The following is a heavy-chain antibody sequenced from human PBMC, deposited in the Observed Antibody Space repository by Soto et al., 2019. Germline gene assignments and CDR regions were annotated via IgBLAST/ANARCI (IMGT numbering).Heavy chain of an antibody. CDR2: VYYTGST. V-gene: IGHV4-30-4*01. CDR1: GASIRSTDYY. Sequence: SETLSLTCTVSGASIRSTDYYWSWIRQAPGKGLEWIGYVYYTGSTYYNPPLMSRLTISVDTSKNQFSLKLTSVTAAETAVYYCVRTAREGAVAPHWFDRWGQGTQVTVSS. CDR3: VRTAREGAVAPHWFDR. J-gene: IGHJ5*02. D-gene: IGHD2-21*02.